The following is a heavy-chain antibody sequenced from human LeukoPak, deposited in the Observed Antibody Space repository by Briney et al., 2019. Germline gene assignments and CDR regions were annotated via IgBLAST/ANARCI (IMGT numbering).Heavy chain of an antibody. CDR3: ARRFGERLYSNNDAFDS. D-gene: IGHD4-11*01. J-gene: IGHJ4*02. V-gene: IGHV5-51*01. CDR1: GYSFTNYW. CDR2: IYPGDSDT. Sequence: GESLKISCKGSGYSFTNYWIGLGRQMPGKGLEWMGIIYPGDSDTRYGPSLQGRVTISFDKPINTAFLQWIRLKASDTAMYYCARRFGERLYSNNDAFDSWGQGTLVTVSS.